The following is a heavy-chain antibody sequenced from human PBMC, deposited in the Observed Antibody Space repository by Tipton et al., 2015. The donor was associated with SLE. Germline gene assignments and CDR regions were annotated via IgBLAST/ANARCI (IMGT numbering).Heavy chain of an antibody. Sequence: TLSLTCTVSGDSMSNIYFYWAWIRQPPGKGLEWIGTLYYNGRTDYNPSLKSRVTISVDTSKNQFSLKLSSVTAADTAVYYCARGGPNWGYYFYFDYWGQGTLVTVSS. CDR3: ARGGPNWGYYFYFDY. CDR1: GDSMSNIYFY. J-gene: IGHJ4*02. V-gene: IGHV4-39*07. CDR2: LYYNGRT. D-gene: IGHD7-27*01.